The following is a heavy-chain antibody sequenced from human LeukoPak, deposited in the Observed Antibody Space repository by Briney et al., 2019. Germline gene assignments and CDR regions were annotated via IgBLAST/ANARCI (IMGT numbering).Heavy chain of an antibody. CDR1: GGSISSYY. V-gene: IGHV4-59*01. CDR3: ARVGATLSAFDI. J-gene: IGHJ3*02. CDR2: THYSGST. Sequence: PSETLSLTCTVSGGSISSYYWSWLRQPPGKGLEYIGYTHYSGSTNYNPSLKSRVTISLDTSGNQFSLKLSSVTAADTAVYYCARVGATLSAFDIWGQGTMVTVSS. D-gene: IGHD1-26*01.